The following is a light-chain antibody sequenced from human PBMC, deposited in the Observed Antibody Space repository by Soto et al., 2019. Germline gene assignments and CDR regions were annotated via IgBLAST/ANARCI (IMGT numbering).Light chain of an antibody. V-gene: IGLV2-14*01. J-gene: IGLJ3*02. CDR1: KSDVGAFNY. CDR2: EVV. Sequence: QSALTQPASVSGSPGQSITISCTGTKSDVGAFNYVSWYQQHPGKAPKLMIYEVVHRPSEISNRFSGSKSGNTASLTISGLQDEDEADYYCSSYTSTSTPVLFGGGTKLTVL. CDR3: SSYTSTSTPVL.